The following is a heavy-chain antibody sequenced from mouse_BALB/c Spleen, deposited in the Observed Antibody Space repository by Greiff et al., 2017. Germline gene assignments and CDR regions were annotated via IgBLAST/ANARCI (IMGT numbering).Heavy chain of an antibody. D-gene: IGHD2-4*01. J-gene: IGHJ3*01. CDR1: GFSLTSYG. Sequence: VQLVESGPGLVAPSQSLSITCTVSGFSLTSYGVHWVRQPPGKGLEWLGVIWAGGSTNYNSALMSRLSISKDNSKSQVFLKMNSLQTDDTAMYYCARSYYDYLAYWGQGTLVTVSA. V-gene: IGHV2-9*02. CDR2: IWAGGST. CDR3: ARSYYDYLAY.